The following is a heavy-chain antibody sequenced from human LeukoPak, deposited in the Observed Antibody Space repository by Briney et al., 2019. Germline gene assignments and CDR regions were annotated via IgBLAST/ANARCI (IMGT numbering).Heavy chain of an antibody. CDR2: INPNSGGT. CDR3: ARDLCSSTSCYTGKH. CDR1: GYTFTGYY. J-gene: IGHJ1*01. V-gene: IGHV1-2*02. D-gene: IGHD2-2*02. Sequence: ASVKVSCKASGYTFTGYYMHWVRQAPGQGLEWMGWINPNSGGTNYAQKFQGRVTMTRDTSISTAYMELSRLRSDDTAVYYCARDLCSSTSCYTGKHWGQGTLVTVSS.